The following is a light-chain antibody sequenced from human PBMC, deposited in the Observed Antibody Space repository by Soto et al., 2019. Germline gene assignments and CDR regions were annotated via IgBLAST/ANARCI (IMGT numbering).Light chain of an antibody. CDR3: QQGDSYPIT. Sequence: DIQMTQSPSSVSASVGDRVTITCRASQYISTWLAWYQQKPGTVPKLLIYAASSLQGGVPSRFSGSGPGTEFTLTINSLQPEDFGTYYCQQGDSYPITFGQGTRLEIK. CDR1: QYISTW. CDR2: AAS. J-gene: IGKJ5*01. V-gene: IGKV1-12*01.